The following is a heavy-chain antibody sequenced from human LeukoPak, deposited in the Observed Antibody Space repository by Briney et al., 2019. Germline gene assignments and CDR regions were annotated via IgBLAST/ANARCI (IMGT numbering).Heavy chain of an antibody. J-gene: IGHJ5*02. Sequence: GGSLRLSCAASGFTFSSYAMHWDRQAPGKGLEWVAVISYDGSNKYYADSVKGRFTISRDNSKNTLYLQMNSLRAEDTAVYYCARETAMPYNWFDPWGQGTLVTVSS. V-gene: IGHV3-30*04. CDR3: ARETAMPYNWFDP. CDR1: GFTFSSYA. CDR2: ISYDGSNK. D-gene: IGHD2-2*01.